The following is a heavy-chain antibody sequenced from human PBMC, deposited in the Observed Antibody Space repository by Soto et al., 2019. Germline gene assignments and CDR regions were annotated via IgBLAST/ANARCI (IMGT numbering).Heavy chain of an antibody. V-gene: IGHV4-34*01. CDR3: ARGYRSYYYYMAV. J-gene: IGHJ6*03. CDR1: GGTVSGSY. Sequence: AVLGGTVSGSYGGGIIKPSGKGLEWIGEINHSGSTNYNPSLKSRVTISVDTSKNQFSLKLSSVTAADTAVYYCARGYRSYYYYMAVWGKGTTVTVSS. CDR2: INHSGST.